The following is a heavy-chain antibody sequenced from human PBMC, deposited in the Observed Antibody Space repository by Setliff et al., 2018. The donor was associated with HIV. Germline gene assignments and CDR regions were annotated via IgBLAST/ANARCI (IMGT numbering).Heavy chain of an antibody. CDR2: IIPIFGEA. CDR1: GGTFSSYA. Sequence: SVKVSCKASGGTFSSYAINWVRQAPGQGLEWMGGIIPIFGEANYARKFQGRLTITADESTNTAYMELSSLRSEDTAVYYCARDVNFYYEGGNWFDPWGQGTLVTVSS. V-gene: IGHV1-69*13. J-gene: IGHJ5*02. CDR3: ARDVNFYYEGGNWFDP. D-gene: IGHD3-22*01.